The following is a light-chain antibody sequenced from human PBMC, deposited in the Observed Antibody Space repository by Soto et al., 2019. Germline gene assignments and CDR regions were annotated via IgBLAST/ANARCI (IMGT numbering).Light chain of an antibody. V-gene: IGLV2-8*01. CDR3: SSYAGSIEV. CDR2: EVS. Sequence: QSVLTQPPSASGSPGQSVTISCTGTSSDVGGYNYVSWYQQHPGKAPKLMIYEVSKRPSGVPDRFSGSKSGNTASVTVSGLQAEDEADYYCSSYAGSIEVFVTGTKVTVL. J-gene: IGLJ1*01. CDR1: SSDVGGYNY.